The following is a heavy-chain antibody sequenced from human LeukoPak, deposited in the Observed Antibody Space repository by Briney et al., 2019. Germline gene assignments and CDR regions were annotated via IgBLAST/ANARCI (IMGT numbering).Heavy chain of an antibody. V-gene: IGHV3-11*01. Sequence: GGSLRLSCAASGFIFSDYYMSWIRQAPGKGLEWVSYISSSGSTMYYTDSVKGRFTISRDNAKDSLYLQMNSLRAEDTAVYYCARGYYYDSSGYYYPYQHWGQGTLVTVSS. J-gene: IGHJ1*01. D-gene: IGHD3-22*01. CDR3: ARGYYYDSSGYYYPYQH. CDR2: ISSSGSTM. CDR1: GFIFSDYY.